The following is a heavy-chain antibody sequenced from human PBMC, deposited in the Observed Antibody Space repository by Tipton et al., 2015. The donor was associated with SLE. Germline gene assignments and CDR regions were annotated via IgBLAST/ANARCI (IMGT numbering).Heavy chain of an antibody. CDR3: ARDARNVYYYMDV. CDR2: ISGSGGST. J-gene: IGHJ6*03. V-gene: IGHV3-23*01. Sequence: SLRLSCAASGFTFSSYAMSWVRQAPGKGLEWVSAISGSGGSTYYADSVKGRFTISRDNSKNTLYLQMNSLRAEDTAVYYCARDARNVYYYMDVWGKGTTVTVSS. CDR1: GFTFSSYA. D-gene: IGHD1-1*01.